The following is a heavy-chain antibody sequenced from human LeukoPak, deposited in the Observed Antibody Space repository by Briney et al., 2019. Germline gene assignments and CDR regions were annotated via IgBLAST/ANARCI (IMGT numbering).Heavy chain of an antibody. CDR3: ARDHRTSGSYYFDY. V-gene: IGHV3-48*01. CDR1: GFTFSSYS. CDR2: ISGMSSTI. Sequence: GGSLRLSCAASGFTFSSYSMNWVRQAPGKGLEWVSYISGMSSTIHYADSVKGRFTISRDNAEHSVYLQMNSLRAEDAAVYYCARDHRTSGSYYFDYWGQGTLVTVSS. J-gene: IGHJ4*02. D-gene: IGHD1-1*01.